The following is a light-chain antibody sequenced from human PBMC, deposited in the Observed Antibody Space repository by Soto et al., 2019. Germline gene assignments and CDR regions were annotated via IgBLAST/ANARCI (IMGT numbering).Light chain of an antibody. CDR2: VAS. J-gene: IGKJ2*01. CDR1: QSVSHNH. CDR3: QDYGSSPYT. V-gene: IGKV3-20*01. Sequence: EIVLTQSPGTLSLSPGERATLSCRASQSVSHNHLAWYQQKPGQAPRLLIYVASNRATAFPDRFSGSGSGTDFTLTISRLEPEDFAVYYCQDYGSSPYTFGQGTKLGIK.